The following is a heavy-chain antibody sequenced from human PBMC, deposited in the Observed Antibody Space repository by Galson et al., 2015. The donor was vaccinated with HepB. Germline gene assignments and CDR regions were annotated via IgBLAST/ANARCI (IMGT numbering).Heavy chain of an antibody. V-gene: IGHV3-23*01. CDR1: GVTFSSYA. J-gene: IGHJ4*02. Sequence: LRLSCAASGVTFSSYAMSWVRQAPGKGLEGGSLISGTGGSTDYADSVKGRLTILRANSKNTPHLQMNSLRAEDPAVYFCAKLDRSGWGGGSRYFDYWGQGNLVTVSS. CDR2: ISGTGGST. CDR3: AKLDRSGWGGGSRYFDY. D-gene: IGHD6-19*01.